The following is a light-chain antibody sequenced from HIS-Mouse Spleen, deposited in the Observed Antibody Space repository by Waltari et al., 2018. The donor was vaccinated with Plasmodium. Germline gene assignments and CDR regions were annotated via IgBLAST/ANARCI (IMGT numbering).Light chain of an antibody. CDR1: QSVSSY. J-gene: IGKJ4*01. V-gene: IGKV3-11*01. Sequence: EIVLTQSPATLSLSPGERATLSCRASQSVSSYLAWYQQKPGQAPRLLIYDASNRATGIPARFSGSGSGKDFTRTISSLEPEDFAVYYCQQRSNWLTFGGGTKVEIK. CDR3: QQRSNWLT. CDR2: DAS.